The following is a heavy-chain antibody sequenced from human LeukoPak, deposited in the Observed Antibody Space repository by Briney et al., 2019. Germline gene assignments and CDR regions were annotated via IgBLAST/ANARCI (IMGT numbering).Heavy chain of an antibody. D-gene: IGHD1-26*01. J-gene: IGHJ4*02. CDR1: GYIFTNYW. Sequence: PGESLKISCQVSGYIFTNYWLVWVRQMPGKGLEYMGVIWPGDSTTRYSPSFQGQVTISADKSTRTAYLQWSSLKASDTAMYYCAIRYSGSYNDYWGQGTLVTVSS. V-gene: IGHV5-51*01. CDR2: IWPGDSTT. CDR3: AIRYSGSYNDY.